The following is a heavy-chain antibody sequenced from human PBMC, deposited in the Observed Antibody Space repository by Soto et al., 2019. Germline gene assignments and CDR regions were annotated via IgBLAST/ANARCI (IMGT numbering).Heavy chain of an antibody. CDR3: ARGDTSAVIWFDP. CDR1: GGSISSYY. D-gene: IGHD3-22*01. CDR2: IYCSGST. V-gene: IGHV4-59*12. Sequence: SETLSLTCTVSGGSISSYYWNWIRQPPGKGLEWIGYIYCSGSTSYNPSLKSRVTLSVDVSKNQFSLQLSSVTAADTAVYYCARGDTSAVIWFDPWGQGTLVTVSS. J-gene: IGHJ5*02.